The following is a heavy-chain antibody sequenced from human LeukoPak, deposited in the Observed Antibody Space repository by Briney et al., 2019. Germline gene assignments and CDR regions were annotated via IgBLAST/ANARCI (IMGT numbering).Heavy chain of an antibody. D-gene: IGHD5-12*01. Sequence: ASVKVSCKASGYTFTSYDINWVRQATGQGVEWMGWMNPNSGNAGYAQKFQGRVTMTRNTSISTAYMELSSLRSEDTAVYYCARAPYGGYVGYYYYMDVWGKGTTVTISS. CDR2: MNPNSGNA. CDR3: ARAPYGGYVGYYYYMDV. J-gene: IGHJ6*03. V-gene: IGHV1-8*01. CDR1: GYTFTSYD.